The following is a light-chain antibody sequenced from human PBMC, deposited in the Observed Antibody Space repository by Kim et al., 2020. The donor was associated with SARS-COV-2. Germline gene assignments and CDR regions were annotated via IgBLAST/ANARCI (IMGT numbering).Light chain of an antibody. Sequence: SYELTQPPSVSVSPGQTARITCSGDALPKQYAYWYQQKPGQAPVLVIYKDSERPSGIPERFSGSSSGTTVTLTISGVPAEDEADYYCQSADSSDWVFGGG. CDR3: QSADSSDWV. J-gene: IGLJ3*02. CDR2: KDS. V-gene: IGLV3-25*03. CDR1: ALPKQY.